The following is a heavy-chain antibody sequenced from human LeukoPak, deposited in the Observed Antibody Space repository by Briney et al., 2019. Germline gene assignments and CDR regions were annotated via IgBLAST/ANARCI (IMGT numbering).Heavy chain of an antibody. CDR2: IDWDDDK. Sequence: ESGPTLVNPTQTLTLTCTFSGFSLTTSGMCVSWILQPPGKALEWLARIDWDDDKYYSTSLKTRLTISKDTSKNQVVLRMTNMDPVDTATYYCARIRWSGTSYFFDYWGQGTLVTVSS. V-gene: IGHV2-70*11. CDR3: ARIRWSGTSYFFDY. D-gene: IGHD3-3*01. CDR1: GFSLTTSGMC. J-gene: IGHJ4*02.